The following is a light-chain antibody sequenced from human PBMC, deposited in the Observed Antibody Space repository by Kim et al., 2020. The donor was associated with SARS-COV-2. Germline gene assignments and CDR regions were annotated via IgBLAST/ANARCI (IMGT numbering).Light chain of an antibody. Sequence: GQKVTIPCSGGRSNIGSNVVNWYQQLPGTAPKLLIYSNDYRPSGVPARFSGSKSGTSASLAISGLQSEDEADYYCVAWDDSLNGSVFGGGTKVTVL. CDR2: SND. V-gene: IGLV1-44*01. J-gene: IGLJ3*02. CDR3: VAWDDSLNGSV. CDR1: RSNIGSNV.